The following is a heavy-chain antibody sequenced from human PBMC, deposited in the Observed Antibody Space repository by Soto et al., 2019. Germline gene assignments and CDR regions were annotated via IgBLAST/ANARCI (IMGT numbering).Heavy chain of an antibody. Sequence: GSLRLSCAASGFTFSSYSMNWVRQAPGKGLEWVSSISSSSSYIYYADSVKGRFTISRDNAKNSLYLQMNSLRAEATALYYCAKDIDSGYYYVLTGLAHWGQGTLVTVSS. CDR2: ISSSSSYI. J-gene: IGHJ4*02. D-gene: IGHD3-22*01. CDR3: AKDIDSGYYYVLTGLAH. V-gene: IGHV3-21*04. CDR1: GFTFSSYS.